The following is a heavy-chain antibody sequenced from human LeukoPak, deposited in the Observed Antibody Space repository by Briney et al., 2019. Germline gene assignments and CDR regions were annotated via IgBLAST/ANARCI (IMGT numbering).Heavy chain of an antibody. Sequence: ASVKVSCKASGYTFTIYGVNWLRQAPGQGPEWMGWINTNNGNTDYAQNFQGRVTMTTDTSTSTAYMELRGLRIDDTAVYYCARKGCVGHCYLFDFWGQGTLVTVSS. V-gene: IGHV1-18*01. D-gene: IGHD2-21*02. CDR1: GYTFTIYG. CDR2: INTNNGNT. J-gene: IGHJ4*02. CDR3: ARKGCVGHCYLFDF.